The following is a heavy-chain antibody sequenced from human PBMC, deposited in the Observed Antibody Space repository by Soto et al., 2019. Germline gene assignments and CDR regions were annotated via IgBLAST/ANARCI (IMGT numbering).Heavy chain of an antibody. D-gene: IGHD6-13*01. CDR1: GGSFSGYY. CDR3: ASRSCSWGKYDY. Sequence: PSETLSLTCAVYGGSFSGYYWSWIRQPPGKGLEWIGEINHSGSTNYNPSLKSRVTISVDTSKNQFSLKLSSVTAADTAVYYCASRSCSWGKYDYWGQGTLVTVSS. V-gene: IGHV4-34*01. CDR2: INHSGST. J-gene: IGHJ4*02.